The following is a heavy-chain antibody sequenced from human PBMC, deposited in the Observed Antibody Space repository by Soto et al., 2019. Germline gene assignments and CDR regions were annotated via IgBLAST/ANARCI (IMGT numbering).Heavy chain of an antibody. D-gene: IGHD6-19*01. V-gene: IGHV4-39*01. CDR1: GGSISSSSYY. J-gene: IGHJ4*02. Sequence: QLQLQESGPGLVKPSETLSLTCTVSGGSISSSSYYWGWIRQPPGKGLEWIGSIYYSGSTYYNPSLKSRVTISVDTSKNQFALKLSSVTAADTAVYYCARPTYSSGWYVDYGGQGTLVTVSS. CDR3: ARPTYSSGWYVDY. CDR2: IYYSGST.